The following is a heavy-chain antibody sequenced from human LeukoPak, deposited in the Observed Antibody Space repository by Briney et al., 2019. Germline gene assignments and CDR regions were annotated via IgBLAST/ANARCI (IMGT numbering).Heavy chain of an antibody. Sequence: SETLSLTCTVSGGSLSRGGSYWSWVRQHPGRGLEWVGYIYYSGSTYYNPSLKSRVTISVDTSKNQFSLKLSSVTAADTAVYYCARENPRGVNYFDYWGQGTLVTVSS. CDR1: GGSLSRGGSY. J-gene: IGHJ4*02. D-gene: IGHD3-3*01. V-gene: IGHV4-31*03. CDR2: IYYSGST. CDR3: ARENPRGVNYFDY.